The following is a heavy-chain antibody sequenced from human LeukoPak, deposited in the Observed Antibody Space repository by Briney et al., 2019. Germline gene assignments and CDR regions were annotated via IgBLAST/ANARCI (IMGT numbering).Heavy chain of an antibody. J-gene: IGHJ5*02. Sequence: PSETLSLTCTVSGGSISSYYWSWIRQPPGKGLEWIGYIYYRGSTNYNPSLKSRVTISVDTSKNQFSLKLSSVTAADTAVYYCATRGVARNWFDPWGQGTLVTISS. V-gene: IGHV4-59*01. CDR1: GGSISSYY. CDR2: IYYRGST. CDR3: ATRGVARNWFDP.